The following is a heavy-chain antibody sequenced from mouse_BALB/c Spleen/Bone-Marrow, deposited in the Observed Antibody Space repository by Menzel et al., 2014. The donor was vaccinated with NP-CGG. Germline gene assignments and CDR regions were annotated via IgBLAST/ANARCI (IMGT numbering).Heavy chain of an antibody. J-gene: IGHJ3*01. D-gene: IGHD2-4*01. CDR2: IYPGDGDT. CDR3: ARGDYETWFAY. Sequence: VQRVESGAELARPGASVKLSCKASGYTFTSYWMQWVKQRPGQGLEWIGAIYPGDGDTRYTQKFKGKATLTADKSSSTAYMQLSSLASEDSAVYYCARGDYETWFAYWGQGTLVTVSA. CDR1: GYTFTSYW. V-gene: IGHV1-87*01.